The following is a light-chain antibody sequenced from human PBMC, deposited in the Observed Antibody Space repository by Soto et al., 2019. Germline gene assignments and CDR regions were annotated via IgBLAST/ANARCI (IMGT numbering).Light chain of an antibody. CDR3: SSSTSSRVV. J-gene: IGLJ2*01. CDR1: SSDVGGYNY. V-gene: IGLV2-14*01. CDR2: EVS. Sequence: QSALTQPASVSGSPGQSITISCTGTSSDVGGYNYVSWYQQHPGKAPKLMIYEVSNRPSGVSNRFSGPKSGNTASLTISGLQAEDEADYYCSSSTSSRVVFGGGNKVTVL.